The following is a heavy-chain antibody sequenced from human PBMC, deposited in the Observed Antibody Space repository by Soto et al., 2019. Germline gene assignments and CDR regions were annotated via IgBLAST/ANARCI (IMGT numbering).Heavy chain of an antibody. Sequence: VQLLESGGGLVQPGGSLRLSCAASGFTFSSYVMSWVRQAPGKGLEWVSAISGSGGNTFYADSVKGRFTVSRDNSKNTLYLQMDSLRAEDTAIYYCAKAEDNYDVLTGYYLGNYYFDYWGQGTLVTVSS. V-gene: IGHV3-23*01. D-gene: IGHD3-9*01. CDR1: GFTFSSYV. J-gene: IGHJ4*02. CDR3: AKAEDNYDVLTGYYLGNYYFDY. CDR2: ISGSGGNT.